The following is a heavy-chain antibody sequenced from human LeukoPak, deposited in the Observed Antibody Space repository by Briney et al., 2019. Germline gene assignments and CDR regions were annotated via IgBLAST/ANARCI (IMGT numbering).Heavy chain of an antibody. V-gene: IGHV4-38-2*02. CDR3: ARDEYSYGDYYYYGMDV. Sequence: SETLSLTCTVSGYSISSGYYWGWIRQPPGKGLEWIGSIYHSGSTYYNPSLKSRVTISVDTSKNQFSLKLSSVTAADTAVYYCARDEYSYGDYYYYGMDVWGQGTTVTVSS. CDR2: IYHSGST. J-gene: IGHJ6*02. CDR1: GYSISSGYY. D-gene: IGHD5-18*01.